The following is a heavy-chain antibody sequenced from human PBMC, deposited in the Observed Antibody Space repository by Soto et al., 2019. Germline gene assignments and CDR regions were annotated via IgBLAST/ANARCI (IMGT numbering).Heavy chain of an antibody. Sequence: ASVKVSCKASGYIFASCYRRRVRQAPGQGLEWMGLIHPTDGRTWYAQKFQGRVTMTRDTSTSTAYMELSSLRSEDTAVYYCARAIYDSSGYYPPPGFDYWGQGTLVTVSS. CDR3: ARAIYDSSGYYPPPGFDY. CDR1: GYIFASCY. V-gene: IGHV1-46*01. CDR2: IHPTDGRT. J-gene: IGHJ4*02. D-gene: IGHD3-22*01.